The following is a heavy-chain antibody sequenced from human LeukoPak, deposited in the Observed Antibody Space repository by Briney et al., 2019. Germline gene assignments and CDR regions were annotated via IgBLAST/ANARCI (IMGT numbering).Heavy chain of an antibody. CDR3: ARAVSGSYYVNFDY. V-gene: IGHV1-2*02. CDR2: INPNSGGK. J-gene: IGHJ4*02. D-gene: IGHD1-26*01. Sequence: AASVKVSCKASGYTFTGYYMHWVRQAPGQGLEWMGWINPNSGGKNYAQKFQGRVTMTRDTSISTAYMELSRLRSDDTAVYYCARAVSGSYYVNFDYWGQGTLVTVSS. CDR1: GYTFTGYY.